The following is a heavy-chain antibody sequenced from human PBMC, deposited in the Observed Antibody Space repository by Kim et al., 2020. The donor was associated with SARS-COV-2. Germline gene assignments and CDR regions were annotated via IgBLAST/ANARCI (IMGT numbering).Heavy chain of an antibody. V-gene: IGHV4-59*01. J-gene: IGHJ3*02. D-gene: IGHD6-6*01. CDR2: IYYSGTT. CDR3: ASDYSSSSDDAFDI. Sequence: SETLSLTCTVSGGSISSYYWSWIRQPPGKGLEWIGYIYYSGTTNYNPSLKSRVTISVDTSKNQFSLKLSSVTAADTAVYYCASDYSSSSDDAFDIWGQGTMVTVSS. CDR1: GGSISSYY.